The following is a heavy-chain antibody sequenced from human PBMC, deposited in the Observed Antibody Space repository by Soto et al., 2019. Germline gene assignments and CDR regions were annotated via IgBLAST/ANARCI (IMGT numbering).Heavy chain of an antibody. CDR3: ARALRGYSRPTTDFQH. V-gene: IGHV1-46*01. Sequence: GASVKVSCKASGYTFTSYYMHWVRQAPGQGLEWMGIINPSGGSTSYAQKFQGRVTMTRDTSTSTVYMELSSLRSEDTAVYYCARALRGYSRPTTDFQHWGQGTLVTVSS. CDR2: INPSGGST. D-gene: IGHD5-18*01. CDR1: GYTFTSYY. J-gene: IGHJ1*01.